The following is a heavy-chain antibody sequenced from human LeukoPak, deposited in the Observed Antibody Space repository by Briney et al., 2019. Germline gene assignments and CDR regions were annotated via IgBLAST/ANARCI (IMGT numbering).Heavy chain of an antibody. D-gene: IGHD3-16*02. CDR3: AKDQGRLHLGELSLLGGTAFDF. CDR2: ISGGVVNT. CDR1: GFTFNGYA. V-gene: IGHV3-23*01. J-gene: IGHJ4*02. Sequence: GGSLRLSCAASGFTFNGYAMSWVRQAPGKGLEWVSGISGGVVNTYYADSVEGRFTISRDNSRNTLFLQMNSLRAEDTAVYYCAKDQGRLHLGELSLLGGTAFDFWGQGTLVTVS.